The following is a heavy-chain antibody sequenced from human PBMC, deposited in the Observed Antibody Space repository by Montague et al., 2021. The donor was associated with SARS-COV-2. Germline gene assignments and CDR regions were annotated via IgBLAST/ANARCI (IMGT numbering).Heavy chain of an antibody. CDR2: IYSGGST. Sequence: SLRLSCAASGFTVSSNYMSWVRQAPGKGLEWVSVIYSGGSTCYADSVKGRFTISRDNSKNTLYLQMNSLRAEDTAVYYCARDVSPIGLMDVWGQGTTVTVSS. J-gene: IGHJ6*02. CDR3: ARDVSPIGLMDV. CDR1: GFTVSSNY. V-gene: IGHV3-53*01.